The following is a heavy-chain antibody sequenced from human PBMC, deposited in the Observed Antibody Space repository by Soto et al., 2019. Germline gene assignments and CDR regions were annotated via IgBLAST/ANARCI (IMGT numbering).Heavy chain of an antibody. CDR3: ARGTGRKAFDEWTYYFDY. V-gene: IGHV3-30-3*01. D-gene: IGHD3-9*01. J-gene: IGHJ4*02. CDR2: ISYDGSNK. CDR1: GFTFSIYA. Sequence: SLRLSCAASGFTFSIYAMHWVRQAPGKGLEWVAVISYDGSNKYYADSVKGRFTISRDNSKNTLYLQMNSLRAEDTAVYYCARGTGRKAFDEWTYYFDYWGQRTLVTVSP.